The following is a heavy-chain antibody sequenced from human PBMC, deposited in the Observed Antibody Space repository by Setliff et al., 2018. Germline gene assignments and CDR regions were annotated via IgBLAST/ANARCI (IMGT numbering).Heavy chain of an antibody. V-gene: IGHV4-59*01. CDR3: ARDSALHSYHYDSSGYLDY. CDR1: GGSISTYY. CDR2: VYYSGTT. Sequence: PSETLSLTCTVSGGSISTYYWSWIRQTPVKGLEWIGYVYYSGTTNYNPLFKSRVTISVDRPKNQVSLKLSSVTAADTGVYYCARDSALHSYHYDSSGYLDYWGQGALGTVS. D-gene: IGHD3-22*01. J-gene: IGHJ4*02.